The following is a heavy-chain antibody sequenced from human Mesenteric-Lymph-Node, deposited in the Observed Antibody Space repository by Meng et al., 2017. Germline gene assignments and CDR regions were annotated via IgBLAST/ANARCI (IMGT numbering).Heavy chain of an antibody. D-gene: IGHD6-19*01. CDR3: TGLSGPFDY. Sequence: EVQLVESGGGVVQLGGSLRLSCAASGFTISRHWMHWVRQAPGKGLVWVSRINSDGRTTNYADSVKGRFTISRDNAKNTLYLQMNSLRAEDTAVYFCTGLSGPFDYWGQGTLVTVSS. J-gene: IGHJ4*02. V-gene: IGHV3-74*01. CDR1: GFTISRHW. CDR2: INSDGRTT.